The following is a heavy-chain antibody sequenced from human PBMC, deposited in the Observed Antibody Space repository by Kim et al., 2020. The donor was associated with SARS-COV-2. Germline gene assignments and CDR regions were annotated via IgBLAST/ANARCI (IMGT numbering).Heavy chain of an antibody. J-gene: IGHJ5*02. V-gene: IGHV1-3*01. CDR2: INAGNGNT. Sequence: ASVKVSCKASGYTFTSYAMHWVRQAPGQRLEWMGWINAGNGNTKYSQKFQGRVTITRDTSASTAYMELSSLRSEDTAVYCCARDYAGYSSSWYGEVENWFDPWGQGTLVTVSS. CDR1: GYTFTSYA. D-gene: IGHD6-13*01. CDR3: ARDYAGYSSSWYGEVENWFDP.